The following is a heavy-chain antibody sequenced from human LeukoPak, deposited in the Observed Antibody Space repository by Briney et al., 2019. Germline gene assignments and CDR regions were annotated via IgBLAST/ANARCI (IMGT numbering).Heavy chain of an antibody. CDR2: VSSSSSYI. CDR1: GFTFSSYS. D-gene: IGHD2-2*01. CDR3: ARGYCSSTSCYLLDY. J-gene: IGHJ4*02. V-gene: IGHV3-21*01. Sequence: GGSLRLSCAASGFTFSSYSMNWVRQAPGKGLEWVSSVSSSSSYIYYADSVKGRFTISRDNAKNSLYLQMNSRRAEDTAVYYCARGYCSSTSCYLLDYWGQGALVTVSS.